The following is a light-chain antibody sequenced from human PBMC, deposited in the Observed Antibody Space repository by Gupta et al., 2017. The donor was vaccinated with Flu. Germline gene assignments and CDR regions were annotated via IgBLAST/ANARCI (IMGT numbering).Light chain of an antibody. J-gene: IGKJ2*01. CDR3: QHAFSPPRT. CDR1: QSITNY. CDR2: AGS. V-gene: IGKV1-39*01. Sequence: DIQMTQSPSSLSASVGDRVEIACRASQSITNYLNWYQQKPGKAPQLLIFAGSRRQSGVPSRFSGSGFGTDFTLTISDVQPDDFATYYCQHAFSPPRTFGPGTKLDIQ.